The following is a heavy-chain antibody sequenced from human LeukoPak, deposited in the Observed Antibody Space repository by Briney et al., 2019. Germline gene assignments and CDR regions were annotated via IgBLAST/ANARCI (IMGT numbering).Heavy chain of an antibody. CDR2: IYTSGST. CDR3: ARDLVQPFWSGYDEAFDI. D-gene: IGHD3-3*01. CDR1: GGSISSYY. V-gene: IGHV4-4*07. Sequence: SETLSLTFTVFGGSISSYYWSWIRQPAGKGLEWIGRIYTSGSTNYNPSLKSRVTMSVDTSKNQFSLKLSSVTAADTAVYYCARDLVQPFWSGYDEAFDIWGQGTMVTVSS. J-gene: IGHJ3*02.